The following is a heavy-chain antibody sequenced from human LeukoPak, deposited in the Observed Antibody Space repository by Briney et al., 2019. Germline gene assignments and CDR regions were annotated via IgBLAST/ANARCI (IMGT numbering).Heavy chain of an antibody. V-gene: IGHV3-21*04. Sequence: GGSLRLSCAASGFTFSSYSMNWVRQAPGKGLEWVSSISSSSSYIYYADSVRGRFTISRVNSKNTLYLQMISLRAEDTAVYYCAKRQYGDGIYYFDYWGQGTLVTVSS. CDR3: AKRQYGDGIYYFDY. J-gene: IGHJ4*02. D-gene: IGHD4-17*01. CDR2: ISSSSSYI. CDR1: GFTFSSYS.